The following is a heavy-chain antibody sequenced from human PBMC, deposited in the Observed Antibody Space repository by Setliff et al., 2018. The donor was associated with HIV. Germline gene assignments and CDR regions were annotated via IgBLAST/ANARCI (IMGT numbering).Heavy chain of an antibody. Sequence: ASVKVSCKASGYTFTTYGISWVRQAPGQGLEWMGWISGYNRNANYAQKFQGGVTITRDTSAGTAYMELSSLRSEDTAVYYCARVFRYYGMDVWGQGTTVTVSS. CDR3: ARVFRYYGMDV. V-gene: IGHV1-18*01. CDR2: ISGYNRNA. CDR1: GYTFTTYG. J-gene: IGHJ6*02.